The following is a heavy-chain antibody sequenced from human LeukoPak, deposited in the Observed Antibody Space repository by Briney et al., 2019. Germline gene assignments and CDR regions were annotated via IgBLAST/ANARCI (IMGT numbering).Heavy chain of an antibody. D-gene: IGHD3-16*01. J-gene: IGHJ6*03. Sequence: PGGSLRLSCVASGFTFNNYWMTWVRQAPGKGLEGVANVKQDGSDKYYVDSVKGRFTISRDNAKNSLYLQLNSLRAEDTAVYYCARVGTYDTPDSHYRYMDVWGKGTTVTVSS. CDR2: VKQDGSDK. CDR1: GFTFNNYW. CDR3: ARVGTYDTPDSHYRYMDV. V-gene: IGHV3-7*01.